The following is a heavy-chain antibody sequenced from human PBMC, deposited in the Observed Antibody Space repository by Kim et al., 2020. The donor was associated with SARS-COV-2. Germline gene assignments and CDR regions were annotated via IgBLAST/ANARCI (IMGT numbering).Heavy chain of an antibody. J-gene: IGHJ4*02. D-gene: IGHD4-17*01. CDR3: ASRLRWSRYYFDY. CDR1: GGTFSSYA. CDR2: IIPIFGTA. V-gene: IGHV1-69*13. Sequence: SVKVSCKASGGTFSSYAISWVRQAPGQGLEWMGGIIPIFGTANYAQKFQGRFTITADESTSTAYMELSSLRSEDTAVYYCASRLRWSRYYFDYWGQGTLVTVSS.